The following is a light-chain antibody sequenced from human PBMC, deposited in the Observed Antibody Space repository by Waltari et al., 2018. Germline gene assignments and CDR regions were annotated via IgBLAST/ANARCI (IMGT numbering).Light chain of an antibody. V-gene: IGKV4-1*01. J-gene: IGKJ1*01. Sequence: DIVMTQSPDSLAVSLGERATINCKSSQSLLHSSNNKNDLAWYQQKPGTPPELLFYWASSRESGVPDRFSGSGSGTDFTLTISSLQAEDVAVFYCQQYYSPPWTFGQGTKVEIK. CDR1: QSLLHSSNNKND. CDR2: WAS. CDR3: QQYYSPPWT.